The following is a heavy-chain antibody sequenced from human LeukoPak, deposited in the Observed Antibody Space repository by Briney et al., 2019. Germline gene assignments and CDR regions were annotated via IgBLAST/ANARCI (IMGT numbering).Heavy chain of an antibody. D-gene: IGHD2-15*01. CDR1: GFPFSDYG. Sequence: PGGSLRLSCEASGFPFSDYGIHWVRQAPGKGLEWVAVISYDGSTKDYVDSVKGRFTVSRDNSKNTLYLQMNSLRAEDTAVYYCASGRGSTGAFDIWGQGTMVTVSS. CDR3: ASGRGSTGAFDI. CDR2: ISYDGSTK. V-gene: IGHV3-30-3*01. J-gene: IGHJ3*02.